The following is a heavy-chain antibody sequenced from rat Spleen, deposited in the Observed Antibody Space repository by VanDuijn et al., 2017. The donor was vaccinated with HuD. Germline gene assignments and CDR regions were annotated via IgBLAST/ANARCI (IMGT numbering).Heavy chain of an antibody. J-gene: IGHJ2*01. V-gene: IGHV5-19*01. Sequence: VQLKESGPGLVQPSQTLSLTCTVSGFSLTSNGVSWVRQAPTKGLEWVASISTSGDTTYYRDSVKGRFTVSRDNAKSTLYLQMDSLRSEDTATYFCAREAGLPFHYFDYWGQGVMVTVSS. CDR2: ISTSGDTT. D-gene: IGHD1-4*01. CDR3: AREAGLPFHYFDY. CDR1: GFSLTSNG.